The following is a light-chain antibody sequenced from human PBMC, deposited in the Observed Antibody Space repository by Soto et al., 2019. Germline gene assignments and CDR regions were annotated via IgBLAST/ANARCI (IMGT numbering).Light chain of an antibody. CDR1: SGHSNYA. Sequence: QPVLTQSPSASASLGASVKLTCTLSSGHSNYAIAWHQQQSEKGPRYLMKLNSDGSHSKGDGNPDRFSGSSSGAERYLTIACLQSEDEADYCCQSWGSGIVVFGGGTKLTVL. J-gene: IGLJ3*02. V-gene: IGLV4-69*01. CDR2: LNSDGSH. CDR3: QSWGSGIVV.